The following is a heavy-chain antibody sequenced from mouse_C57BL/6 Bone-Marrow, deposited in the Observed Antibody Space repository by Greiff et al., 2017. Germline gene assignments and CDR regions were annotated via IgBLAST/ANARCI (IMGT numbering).Heavy chain of an antibody. CDR1: GFTFSDYY. D-gene: IGHD4-1*01. Sequence: EVKLMESGGGLVQPGGSLKLSCAASGFTFSDYYMYWVRQTPEKRLEWVAYISNGGGSTYYPDTVKGRFTISRDNAKNTLYLQMSRLKSEDTAMYYCARHEWELGRRGFAYWGQGTLVTVSA. CDR2: ISNGGGST. CDR3: ARHEWELGRRGFAY. J-gene: IGHJ3*01. V-gene: IGHV5-12*01.